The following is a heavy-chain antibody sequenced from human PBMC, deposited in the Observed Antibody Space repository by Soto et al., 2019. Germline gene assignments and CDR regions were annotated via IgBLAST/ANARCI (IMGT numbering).Heavy chain of an antibody. V-gene: IGHV3-30*18. CDR3: AKVTDEEGPVYYYYYGIDV. Sequence: GGSLRLSCAASGFTFSSYGMHWVRQAPGKGLEWVAVISYDGSNKYYADSVKGRFTISRDNSKNTLYLQMNSLRAEDTAMYYCAKVTDEEGPVYYYYYGIDVWGQGTTVTVSS. D-gene: IGHD3-16*01. CDR2: ISYDGSNK. J-gene: IGHJ6*02. CDR1: GFTFSSYG.